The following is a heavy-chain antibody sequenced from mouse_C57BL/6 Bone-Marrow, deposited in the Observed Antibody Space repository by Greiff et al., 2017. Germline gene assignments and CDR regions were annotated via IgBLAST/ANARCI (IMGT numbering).Heavy chain of an antibody. Sequence: QVHVKQSGAELVRPGASVKLSCKASGYTFTDYYINWVKQRPGQGLEWIARIYPGSGNTYYNEKFKGKATLTAEKSSSTAYMQLSSLTSEDSAVYFCARSGYGSSYPYYFDYWGQGTTLTVSS. V-gene: IGHV1-76*01. D-gene: IGHD1-1*01. CDR2: IYPGSGNT. CDR3: ARSGYGSSYPYYFDY. J-gene: IGHJ2*01. CDR1: GYTFTDYY.